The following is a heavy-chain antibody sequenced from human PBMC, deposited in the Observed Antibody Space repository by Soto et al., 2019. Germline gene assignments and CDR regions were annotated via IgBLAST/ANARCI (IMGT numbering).Heavy chain of an antibody. CDR2: IKQDGSEE. D-gene: IGHD3-3*01. CDR3: VRTPFDSWSFDFYGMDV. J-gene: IGHJ6*02. CDR1: GQTFNRYW. Sequence: DVQLAESGGGLVQPGGSLRLSCVASGQTFNRYWMSWVRQAPGKGLEWVANIKQDGSEEYYVDSVKGRFTISRDNAKKSLSLQMNSLRAEDTAMYYCVRTPFDSWSFDFYGMDVWGQGTKVIVSS. V-gene: IGHV3-7*03.